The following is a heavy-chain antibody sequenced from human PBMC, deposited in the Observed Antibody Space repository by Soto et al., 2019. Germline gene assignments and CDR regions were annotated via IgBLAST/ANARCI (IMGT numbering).Heavy chain of an antibody. CDR3: VKDESINWYSGHFRH. D-gene: IGHD6-13*01. CDR2: INWNSGSI. CDR1: GFTFDDYA. V-gene: IGHV3-9*01. J-gene: IGHJ1*01. Sequence: GGSLRLSCAASGFTFDDYAMHWVRQVPGKGLEWVSGINWNSGSIGFADSVKGRFAISRDNAKNSLHLQMNSLRAEDTAFYYCVKDESINWYSGHFRHWGQGTLVTVSS.